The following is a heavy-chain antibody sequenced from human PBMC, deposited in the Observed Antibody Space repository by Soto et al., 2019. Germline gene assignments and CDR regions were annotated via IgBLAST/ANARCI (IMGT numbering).Heavy chain of an antibody. CDR1: GFTFDDYA. D-gene: IGHD3-9*01. Sequence: GGSLRLSCSASGFTFDDYAMHWVRQGPGKGPEWVSGINWNSGIIAYADSVKGRFTISRDNAKNSLYLQIISLRAEDTALYYCAKDTNQSVFTGYEDGFDVWGQGTMVTVSS. V-gene: IGHV3-9*01. J-gene: IGHJ3*01. CDR2: INWNSGII. CDR3: AKDTNQSVFTGYEDGFDV.